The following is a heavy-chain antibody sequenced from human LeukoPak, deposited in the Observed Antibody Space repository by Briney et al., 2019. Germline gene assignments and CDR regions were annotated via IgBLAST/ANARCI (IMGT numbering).Heavy chain of an antibody. CDR2: ISPNSGDT. V-gene: IGHV1-2*02. CDR3: ARAAIAVAGDYHYHYMDV. D-gene: IGHD6-19*01. CDR1: GYTFTGHY. J-gene: IGHJ6*03. Sequence: ASVKVTCKASGYTFTGHYMHWVRQAPGQGLEWMGWISPNSGDTDYAQRFQGRVPMTRDTSISTAYMELSRLTSDDTAVYYCARAAIAVAGDYHYHYMDVWGKGTTVTVSS.